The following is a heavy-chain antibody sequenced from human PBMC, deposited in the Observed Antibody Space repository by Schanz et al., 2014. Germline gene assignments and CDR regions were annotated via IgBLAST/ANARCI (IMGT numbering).Heavy chain of an antibody. CDR3: ARGGGTEDVFDI. D-gene: IGHD1-1*01. Sequence: QVQLVQSGPAVKKPGASMKVSCLASGYSFTEYFLHWVRQAPGQGLEWMGWINPNSGETNYEQKFKGRVTLTSDTSISTVYMELSRVTYEDTAVYYCARGGGTEDVFDIWGQGTILTVSS. CDR1: GYSFTEYF. J-gene: IGHJ3*02. V-gene: IGHV1-2*02. CDR2: INPNSGET.